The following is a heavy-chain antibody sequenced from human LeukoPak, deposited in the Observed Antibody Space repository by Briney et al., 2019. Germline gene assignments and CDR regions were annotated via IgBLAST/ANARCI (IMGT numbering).Heavy chain of an antibody. Sequence: GASVKVSCKASGYTFTSHVINWVRQAPGQGLEWMGWINTNTGNPTYSQSFKGRFVFSLDTFVGSANLQISSLKTEDNAVYFCARGGQNGYVDYYYYYMDVWGKGTTVTVSS. CDR2: INTNTGNP. CDR3: ARGGQNGYVDYYYYYMDV. CDR1: GYTFTSHV. D-gene: IGHD3-22*01. J-gene: IGHJ6*03. V-gene: IGHV7-4-1*02.